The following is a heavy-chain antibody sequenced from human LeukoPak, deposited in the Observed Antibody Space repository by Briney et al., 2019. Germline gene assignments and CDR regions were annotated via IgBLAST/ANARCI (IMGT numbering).Heavy chain of an antibody. Sequence: GGSLRLSCAAPGFTFSSYGMHWVRQAPGKGLEWVAVISYDGSNKYYADSVKGRFTISRDNSKNTLYLQMNSLRAEDTAVYYCAKMDGYSSGWLAYWGQGTLVTVSS. CDR1: GFTFSSYG. J-gene: IGHJ4*02. D-gene: IGHD6-13*01. V-gene: IGHV3-30*18. CDR2: ISYDGSNK. CDR3: AKMDGYSSGWLAY.